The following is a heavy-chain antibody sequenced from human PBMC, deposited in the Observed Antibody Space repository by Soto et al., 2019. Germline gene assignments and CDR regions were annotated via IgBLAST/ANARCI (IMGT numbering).Heavy chain of an antibody. CDR2: IYYSGST. V-gene: IGHV4-31*03. D-gene: IGHD3-10*01. Sequence: SETLSLTCTVSGGSISSAGYYWSWIRQHPGKGLEWIGYIYYSGSTYYNPSLKSRVTISVDASKNQFSLKLSSVTAADTAVYYCARTPYYYGSGSYYPDYYYYGMDVWGQGTTVTVSS. J-gene: IGHJ6*02. CDR1: GGSISSAGYY. CDR3: ARTPYYYGSGSYYPDYYYYGMDV.